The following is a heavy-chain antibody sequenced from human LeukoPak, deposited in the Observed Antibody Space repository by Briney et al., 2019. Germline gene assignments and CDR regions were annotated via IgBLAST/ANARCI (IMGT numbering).Heavy chain of an antibody. CDR3: ARRRDGYMLKNYCYYMDV. D-gene: IGHD5-24*01. Sequence: ASVKVSCKASGYTFTSYDINWVRQATGQGLEWMGWMNPNSGNTGYAQKFQGRVTMTRNTSISTAYMELSSLRSEDTAVYYCARRRDGYMLKNYCYYMDVWGKGTTVTISS. CDR1: GYTFTSYD. V-gene: IGHV1-8*01. CDR2: MNPNSGNT. J-gene: IGHJ6*03.